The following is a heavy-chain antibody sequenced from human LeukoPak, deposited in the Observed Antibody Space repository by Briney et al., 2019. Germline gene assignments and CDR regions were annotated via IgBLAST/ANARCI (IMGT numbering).Heavy chain of an antibody. J-gene: IGHJ6*03. Sequence: PGGSLRLSCAASGFTFSSYGMHWVRQAPGKGLEWVAFIRYDGSNKYYADSVKGRFTISRDNSKNTLYLQMNSLRAEDTAVYYCAKDQASRYFDWSLMDVWGKGTTVTVSS. D-gene: IGHD3-9*01. CDR2: IRYDGSNK. CDR3: AKDQASRYFDWSLMDV. CDR1: GFTFSSYG. V-gene: IGHV3-30*02.